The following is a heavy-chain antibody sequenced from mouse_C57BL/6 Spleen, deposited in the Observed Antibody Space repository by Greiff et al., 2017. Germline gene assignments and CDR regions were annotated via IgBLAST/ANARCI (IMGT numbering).Heavy chain of an antibody. J-gene: IGHJ4*01. D-gene: IGHD1-1*01. CDR2: IDPRSGNT. CDR1: GYTFTSYG. V-gene: IGHV1-81*01. Sequence: QVQLQQSGAELARPGASVKLSCKASGYTFTSYGISWVKQRTGQGLEWIGEIDPRSGNTYYNEKFKGKATLTADKSSSTAYMELRSLTSEDSAVYFCARDGITTVVARYAMDYWGQGTSVTVSS. CDR3: ARDGITTVVARYAMDY.